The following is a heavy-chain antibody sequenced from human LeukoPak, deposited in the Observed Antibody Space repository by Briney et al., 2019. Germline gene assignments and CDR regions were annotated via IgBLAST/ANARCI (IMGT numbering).Heavy chain of an antibody. V-gene: IGHV3-30*02. CDR1: GFTFCGYG. CDR3: AKEYGYDYNYFYSMDV. J-gene: IGHJ6*03. CDR2: IRYDGSNK. Sequence: HPGGYLRLSCAASGFTFCGYGIHWVPQAPGQGLVWVAFIRYDGSNKYHADSVKGRFTISTDNSKNTVYLQMNSLRDKDTAWYSCAKEYGYDYNYFYSMDVWGKGTTVTISS. D-gene: IGHD1-1*01.